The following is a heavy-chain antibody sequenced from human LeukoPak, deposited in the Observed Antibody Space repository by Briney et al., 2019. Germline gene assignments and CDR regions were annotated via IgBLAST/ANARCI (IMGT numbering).Heavy chain of an antibody. J-gene: IGHJ4*02. D-gene: IGHD1/OR15-1a*01. Sequence: GGSLRLSCAASGFTFSVYWMAWVRQAPGKGLEWVANIKEDGTVKHYVDSVKGRLTISRDNAKESLFLQMNSLRAEDTAVYYCARDRGWNTFDYWGQGTLVTASS. V-gene: IGHV3-7*01. CDR1: GFTFSVYW. CDR2: IKEDGTVK. CDR3: ARDRGWNTFDY.